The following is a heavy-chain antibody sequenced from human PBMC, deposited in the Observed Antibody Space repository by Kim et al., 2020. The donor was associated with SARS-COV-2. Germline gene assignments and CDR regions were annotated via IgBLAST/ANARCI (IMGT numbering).Heavy chain of an antibody. V-gene: IGHV3-23*01. CDR3: AKVGTVNYGDYMDWFDP. D-gene: IGHD4-17*01. J-gene: IGHJ5*02. Sequence: GGSLRLSCAASGFTFIIYAMSWVRQAPGKGLEWVSAISGSGGSTYYADSVKGRFTISRDNSKNTLYLQMNSLRAEDTAVYYCAKVGTVNYGDYMDWFDPWGQGTLVSVSS. CDR1: GFTFIIYA. CDR2: ISGSGGST.